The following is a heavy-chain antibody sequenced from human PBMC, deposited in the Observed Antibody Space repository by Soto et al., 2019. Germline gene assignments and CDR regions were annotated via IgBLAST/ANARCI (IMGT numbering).Heavy chain of an antibody. J-gene: IGHJ5*02. CDR2: IKQDESEK. D-gene: IGHD3-10*01. V-gene: IGHV3-7*04. Sequence: HLGGSLRLSCAASASRFTFSDYWMTWVRQAPGKGLEWVANIKQDESEKYYVDSVKGRFTISRDNAKNSLYLQMNSLRAEDTAVYYCARDKITFDPWGQGTLVTVSS. CDR3: ARDKITFDP. CDR1: ASRFTFSDYW.